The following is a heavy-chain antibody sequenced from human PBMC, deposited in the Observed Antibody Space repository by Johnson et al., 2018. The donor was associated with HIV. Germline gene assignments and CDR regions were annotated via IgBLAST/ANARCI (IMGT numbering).Heavy chain of an antibody. CDR1: GFTFSSYA. V-gene: IGHV3-30-3*01. Sequence: QVQLVESGGGLVQPGGSLRLSCAASGFTFSSYAMHWVRQAPGKGLEWVTLISYDGSNKYYADSVKGRFTISRDNSKNTLYLQMNSLKTEDTAVYYCTTDPYGWDAFDIWGQGTMVTVSS. CDR3: TTDPYGWDAFDI. D-gene: IGHD2-8*02. CDR2: ISYDGSNK. J-gene: IGHJ3*02.